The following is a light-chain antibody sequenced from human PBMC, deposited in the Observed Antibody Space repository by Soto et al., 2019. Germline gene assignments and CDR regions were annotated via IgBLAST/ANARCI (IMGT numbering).Light chain of an antibody. J-gene: IGLJ3*02. CDR2: DVS. V-gene: IGLV2-11*01. CDR1: SSDVGGYKY. Sequence: ALTHPRSVSGSPGQSVTISCTGTSSDVGGYKYVSWYQQYPGKAPKLMIHDVSRRPSGVPDRFSGSKSGNTASLTISGLQAEDEADYYCCSYAGTYTRVFGGGTKVTVL. CDR3: CSYAGTYTRV.